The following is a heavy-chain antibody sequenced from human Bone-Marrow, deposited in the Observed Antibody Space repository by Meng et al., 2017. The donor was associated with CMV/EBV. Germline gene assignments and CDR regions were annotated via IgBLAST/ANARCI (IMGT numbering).Heavy chain of an antibody. J-gene: IGHJ6*02. Sequence: ASVKVSCKPSGYTFTSYDINWVRQATGQGLEWMGWMNPNSGNTGYAQKFQGRVTITRNTSISTAYMELSSLRSEDTAVYYCARVPELTLSMDVWGQGTTVTVSS. CDR2: MNPNSGNT. CDR1: GYTFTSYD. V-gene: IGHV1-8*03. CDR3: ARVPELTLSMDV. D-gene: IGHD1-1*01.